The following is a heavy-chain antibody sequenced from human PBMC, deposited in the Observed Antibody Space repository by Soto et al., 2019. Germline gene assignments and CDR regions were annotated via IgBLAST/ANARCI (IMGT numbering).Heavy chain of an antibody. CDR2: IYYSGST. J-gene: IGHJ4*02. V-gene: IGHV4-39*07. CDR1: CCSISSSSYY. CDR3: AREKIPSY. Sequence: SSETLSLTCTVSCCSISSSSYYWGWIRQPPGKGLEWIGSIYYSGSTNYNPSLKSRVTISVDTSKNQFSLKLSSVTAADTAVYYCAREKIPSYWGQGTLVTVSS.